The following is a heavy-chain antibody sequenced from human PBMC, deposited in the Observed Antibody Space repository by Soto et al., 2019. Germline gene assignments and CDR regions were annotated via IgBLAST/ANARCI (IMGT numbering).Heavy chain of an antibody. CDR1: GYTFTSYG. CDR2: ISAYNGNT. Sequence: ASVKVSCKASGYTFTSYGISWVRQAPGQGLEWMGWISAYNGNTNYAQKHQGRVTMTTDTSTSTAYMELRSLRSDDTAVYYCARVPAYGYCSSTSCSNWFDPWGQGTLVTVSS. V-gene: IGHV1-18*04. J-gene: IGHJ5*02. D-gene: IGHD2-2*01. CDR3: ARVPAYGYCSSTSCSNWFDP.